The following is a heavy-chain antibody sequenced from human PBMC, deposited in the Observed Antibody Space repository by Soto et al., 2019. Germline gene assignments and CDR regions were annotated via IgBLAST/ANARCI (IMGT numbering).Heavy chain of an antibody. CDR1: GGTFSSYA. CDR3: ARDPEYYGSAPAAGMDV. J-gene: IGHJ6*02. Sequence: ASVKVSCKASGGTFSSYAISWVRQAPGQGLEWMGGIIPIFGTANYAQKFQGRVTITADESTSTAYMELSSLRSEDTAVYYCARDPEYYGSAPAAGMDVWGQGTTVTVSS. D-gene: IGHD3-10*01. V-gene: IGHV1-69*13. CDR2: IIPIFGTA.